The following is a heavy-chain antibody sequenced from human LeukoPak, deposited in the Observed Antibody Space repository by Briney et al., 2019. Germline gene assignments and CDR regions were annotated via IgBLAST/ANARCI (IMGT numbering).Heavy chain of an antibody. J-gene: IGHJ5*02. CDR3: ARTYYYDSSGQPWGFDP. CDR2: ISPTSGDT. V-gene: IGHV1-2*02. Sequence: ASVTDTCKASGYTFTDFYMHWVRQAPGQGLEWMGYISPTSGDTKYAQNFQGRVTMTRDTSISTAYMELNRLTSDDTAVYYCARTYYYDSSGQPWGFDPWGQGTLVTVSS. D-gene: IGHD3-22*01. CDR1: GYTFTDFY.